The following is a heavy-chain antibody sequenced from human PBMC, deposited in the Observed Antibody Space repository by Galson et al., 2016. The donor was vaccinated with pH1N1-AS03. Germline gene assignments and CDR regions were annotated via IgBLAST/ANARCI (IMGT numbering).Heavy chain of an antibody. CDR1: GFTINNNY. CDR2: IYGGGDT. CDR3: ARDSDYMDV. V-gene: IGHV3-66*01. Sequence: SLRLSCAASGFTINNNYMSWVRQAPGKGLEWVSVIYGGGDTFYADSVKGRFTISRDNGKNSVYLQMNSLRAEDTAVYFCARDSDYMDVWGKGTTFTVSS. J-gene: IGHJ6*03.